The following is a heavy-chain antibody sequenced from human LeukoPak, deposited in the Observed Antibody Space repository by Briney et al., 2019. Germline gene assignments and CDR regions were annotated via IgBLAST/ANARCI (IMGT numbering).Heavy chain of an antibody. J-gene: IGHJ6*02. CDR3: ATAGIAVAGTSYYYGMDV. Sequence: GGSLRLSCAASGFTFSSYGMHWVRQAPGKGLEWVAVIWYDGSNKYYADSVKGRFTISRDNSKNTLYLQMNSLRAEDTAVYYCATAGIAVAGTSYYYGMDVWGQGTTVTVSS. CDR1: GFTFSSYG. D-gene: IGHD6-19*01. CDR2: IWYDGSNK. V-gene: IGHV3-33*01.